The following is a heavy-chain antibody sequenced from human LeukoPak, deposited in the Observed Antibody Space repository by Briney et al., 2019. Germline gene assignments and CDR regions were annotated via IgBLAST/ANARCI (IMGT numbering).Heavy chain of an antibody. CDR2: INHSGST. D-gene: IGHD6-13*01. V-gene: IGHV4-34*01. CDR1: GGSFSGYY. Sequence: SETLSLTCAVYGGSFSGYYWSWIRQPPGKGLEWIGEINHSGSTNYNPSPKSRVTISVDTSKNQFSLKLSSVTAADTAVYYCARILKGIAAFKRRSYYYYMDVWGKGTTVTVSS. CDR3: ARILKGIAAFKRRSYYYYMDV. J-gene: IGHJ6*03.